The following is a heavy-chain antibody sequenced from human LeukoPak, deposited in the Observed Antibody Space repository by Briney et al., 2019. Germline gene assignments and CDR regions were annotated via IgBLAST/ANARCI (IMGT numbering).Heavy chain of an antibody. J-gene: IGHJ5*02. CDR3: ARVRAGWFDP. CDR1: GGSFSGYY. V-gene: IGHV4-34*01. Sequence: KPSETLSLTCAVYGGSFSGYYWSWIRQPPGKGLEWIGEINHSGSTNYNPSLKSRVTISVDTSKSQFSLKLSSVTAADTAVYYCARVRAGWFDPWGQGTLVTVSS. CDR2: INHSGST.